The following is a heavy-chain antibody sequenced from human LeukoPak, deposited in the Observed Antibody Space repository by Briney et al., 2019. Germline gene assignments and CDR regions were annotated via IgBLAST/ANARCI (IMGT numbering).Heavy chain of an antibody. CDR1: GFTFSTYE. Sequence: PGGSLRLSCAASGFTFSTYEMNWVRQAPGKGLEWVSYISPSGTTIYYAESVEGRFTISRDNAKNSVYLQMNSLRVEDTAVYYCARKTFGTVYFDYWGQGILVTVSS. D-gene: IGHD1-1*01. J-gene: IGHJ4*02. CDR2: ISPSGTTI. CDR3: ARKTFGTVYFDY. V-gene: IGHV3-48*03.